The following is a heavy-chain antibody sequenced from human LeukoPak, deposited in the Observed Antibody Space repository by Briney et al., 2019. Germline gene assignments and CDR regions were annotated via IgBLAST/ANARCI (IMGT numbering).Heavy chain of an antibody. CDR3: ARKGIHSSGWYINNYFDY. D-gene: IGHD6-19*01. CDR2: INHSGST. CDR1: GGSSSGYY. J-gene: IGHJ4*02. Sequence: PSETLSLTCAVYGGSSSGYYWSWIRQPPGKGLEWIGEINHSGSTNYNPSLKSRVTISVDTSKNQFSLKLSSVTAADTAVYYCARKGIHSSGWYINNYFDYWGQGTLVTVSS. V-gene: IGHV4-34*01.